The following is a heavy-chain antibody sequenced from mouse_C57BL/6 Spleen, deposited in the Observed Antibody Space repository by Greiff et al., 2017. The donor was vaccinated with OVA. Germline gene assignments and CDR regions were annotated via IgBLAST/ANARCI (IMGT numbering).Heavy chain of an antibody. CDR2: IYPGDGDT. V-gene: IGHV1-82*01. CDR1: GYAFSSSW. Sequence: VQLQESGPELVKPGASVKISCKASGYAFSSSWMNWVKQRPGKGLEWIGRIYPGDGDTNYNGKFKGKATLTADKSSSTAYMQLSSLTSEDSAVYFCAKTAQDSWFAYWGQGTLVTVSA. CDR3: AKTAQDSWFAY. J-gene: IGHJ3*01. D-gene: IGHD3-2*02.